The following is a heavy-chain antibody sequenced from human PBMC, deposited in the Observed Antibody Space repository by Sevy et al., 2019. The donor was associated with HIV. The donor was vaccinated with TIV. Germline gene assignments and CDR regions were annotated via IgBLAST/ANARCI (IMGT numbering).Heavy chain of an antibody. CDR3: AKDRGSSGWYYFDY. CDR1: GFTFDDYA. J-gene: IGHJ4*02. Sequence: GGSPRLSCAASGFTFDDYAMHWVRQAPGKGLEWVSGISWNSGSIGYADSVKGRFTISRDNAKNSLYLQMNSLRAEDTALYYCAKDRGSSGWYYFDYWGQGTLVTVSS. CDR2: ISWNSGSI. D-gene: IGHD6-19*01. V-gene: IGHV3-9*01.